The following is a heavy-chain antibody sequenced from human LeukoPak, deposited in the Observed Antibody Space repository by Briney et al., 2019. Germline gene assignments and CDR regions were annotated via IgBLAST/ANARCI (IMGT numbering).Heavy chain of an antibody. D-gene: IGHD3-16*01. CDR1: GDSINSGGYY. J-gene: IGHJ4*02. CDR3: ARAGGFPAYFDY. V-gene: IGHV4-31*03. Sequence: SQTLSLTCTVSGDSINSGGYYWSWIRQHPGKGLEWIGFIYYTGSTYYNPSLKSRATISIDTSKNQFSLKLSSVTAADAAVYYCARAGGFPAYFDYWGQGTLVTVSS. CDR2: IYYTGST.